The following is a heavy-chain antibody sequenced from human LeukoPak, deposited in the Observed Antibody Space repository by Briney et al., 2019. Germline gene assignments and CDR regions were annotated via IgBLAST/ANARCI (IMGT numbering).Heavy chain of an antibody. Sequence: GGSLRLSCAASGFTFSSYAMSWVRQAPGKGLEWVSGISGSGGNTNDADSVKGRFTISRDNSKNTLFLQMNSLRADDTAVYYCAKDSKVAAGKNHWGQGTLVTVSS. V-gene: IGHV3-23*01. D-gene: IGHD6-13*01. CDR1: GFTFSSYA. J-gene: IGHJ5*02. CDR3: AKDSKVAAGKNH. CDR2: ISGSGGNT.